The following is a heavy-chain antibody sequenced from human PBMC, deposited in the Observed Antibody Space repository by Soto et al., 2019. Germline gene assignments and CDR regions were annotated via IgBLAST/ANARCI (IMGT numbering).Heavy chain of an antibody. J-gene: IGHJ3*02. V-gene: IGHV3-23*01. CDR2: ISGSGGST. D-gene: IGHD1-26*01. CDR1: GFTFSSYA. CDR3: AKDSPYSASYKEDGFDI. Sequence: GGSLRLSCEVSGFTFSSYAMSWVCQAPGRGLEWVSSISGSGGSTYHADSVNGRFTISRDNSKNTVFLQMNSLRAEDTAVYYCAKDSPYSASYKEDGFDIWGQGSLVTVSS.